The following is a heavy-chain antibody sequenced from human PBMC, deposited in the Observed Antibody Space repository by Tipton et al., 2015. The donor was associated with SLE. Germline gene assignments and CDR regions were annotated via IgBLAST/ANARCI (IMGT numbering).Heavy chain of an antibody. CDR1: GYSFTTYW. CDR3: ARQLDLTGDIDY. CDR2: IYPGDSDT. D-gene: IGHD7-27*01. V-gene: IGHV5-51*01. Sequence: QSGPEVKKPGESLKISCKGSGYSFTTYWIGWVRQMPGKGLEWVGIIYPGDSDTRYSPSFQGQVTISADKSITTAYLQWSSLKASDTAMYYCARQLDLTGDIDYWGQGTLVTVSS. J-gene: IGHJ4*02.